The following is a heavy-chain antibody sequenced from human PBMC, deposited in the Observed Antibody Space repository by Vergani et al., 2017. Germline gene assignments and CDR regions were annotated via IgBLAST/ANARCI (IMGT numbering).Heavy chain of an antibody. J-gene: IGHJ6*02. CDR1: GFTFSSYA. CDR3: AKEPGGMGPYYYYYGMDV. D-gene: IGHD1-14*01. Sequence: EVQLLESGGGLVQPGGSLRLSCAASGFTFSSYAMSWVRQAPGKGLEWVSAISGSGGSTYYADSVKGRFTISRDNSKNTLYLQMNSLRAEDTAVYYCAKEPGGMGPYYYYYGMDVWGQGTTVTVSS. V-gene: IGHV3-23*01. CDR2: ISGSGGST.